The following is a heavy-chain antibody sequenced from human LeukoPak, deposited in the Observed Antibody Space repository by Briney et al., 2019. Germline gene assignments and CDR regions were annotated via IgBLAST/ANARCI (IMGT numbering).Heavy chain of an antibody. V-gene: IGHV4-31*03. J-gene: IGHJ5*02. CDR1: GGSISSGGYY. CDR3: ARGYYYGSGGPNWFDP. D-gene: IGHD3-10*01. Sequence: PSQTLSLTCTVSGGSISSGGYYWSWIRQHPGKGLEWIGYIYYSGSTYYNPSLKSRVTISVDTSKNQFSLKLSFVTAADTAVYYCARGYYYGSGGPNWFDPWGQGTLVTVSS. CDR2: IYYSGST.